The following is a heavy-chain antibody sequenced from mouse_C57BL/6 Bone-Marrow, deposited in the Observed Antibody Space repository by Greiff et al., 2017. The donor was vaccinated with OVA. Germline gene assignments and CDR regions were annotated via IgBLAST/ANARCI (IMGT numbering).Heavy chain of an antibody. Sequence: EVHLVASGGDLVKPGGSLKLSCAASGFTFSSYGMSWVRQTPDKRLEWVATISSGGSYTYYPDSVKGRFTISRDNAKNTLYLQMSSLKSEDTAMYYCARHETGCAIDYWGQGTSVTVSS. CDR2: ISSGGSYT. V-gene: IGHV5-6*01. J-gene: IGHJ4*01. CDR1: GFTFSSYG. CDR3: ARHETGCAIDY. D-gene: IGHD4-1*01.